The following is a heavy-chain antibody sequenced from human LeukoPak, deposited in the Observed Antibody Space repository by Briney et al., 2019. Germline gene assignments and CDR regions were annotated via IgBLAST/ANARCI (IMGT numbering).Heavy chain of an antibody. Sequence: GTSVKVSCKASGFTFTRSAMQWVRQARGQGLEWIGWIVVGSGNTNYAQTFQERVTITRDMSTSTAYMELSSLRSEDTAVYYCAAADYYDSSGYYPYAFHIWGQGTMVTVSS. V-gene: IGHV1-58*02. CDR3: AAADYYDSSGYYPYAFHI. J-gene: IGHJ3*02. CDR1: GFTFTRSA. CDR2: IVVGSGNT. D-gene: IGHD3-22*01.